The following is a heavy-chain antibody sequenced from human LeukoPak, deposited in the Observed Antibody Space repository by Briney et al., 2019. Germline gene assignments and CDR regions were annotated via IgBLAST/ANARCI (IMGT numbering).Heavy chain of an antibody. J-gene: IGHJ4*02. V-gene: IGHV4-39*07. CDR1: GDSISKNNYY. Sequence: SETLSLTCTVSGDSISKNNYYWGWIRQPPGKGLEWIGSIYYSGTTNYNPSLKSRVTISVDTSKNQFSLKLSSVTAADTAVYYCARGLGEAARLIDYWGQGTLVTVSS. D-gene: IGHD6-6*01. CDR2: IYYSGTT. CDR3: ARGLGEAARLIDY.